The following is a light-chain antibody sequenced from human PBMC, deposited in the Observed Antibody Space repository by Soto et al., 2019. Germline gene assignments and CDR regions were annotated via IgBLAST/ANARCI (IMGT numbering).Light chain of an antibody. V-gene: IGLV1-40*01. CDR3: QSYDSSLSGLYV. CDR1: NSNIGAGYD. Sequence: QSVLTQPPSVSRAPWQRVTISFTVSNSNIGAGYDVHWYQQLPGTAPKLRIYGNSNRPSGVPDRFSGSKSGTSASLAITGLQAEDEADYYCQSYDSSLSGLYVFGTGTKITVL. CDR2: GNS. J-gene: IGLJ1*01.